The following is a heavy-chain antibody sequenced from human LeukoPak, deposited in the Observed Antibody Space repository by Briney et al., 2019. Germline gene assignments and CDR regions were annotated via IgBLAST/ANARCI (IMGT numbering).Heavy chain of an antibody. V-gene: IGHV3-23*01. D-gene: IGHD3-10*01. J-gene: IGHJ4*02. Sequence: GGSLRLSCAASGFTFGSYAMSWVRKAPGKGLEWVSAISASGGSTYYADSVKGRFTISRANSKNTLYLKMSSLRVEDTAVYYCSVYPRSGAFAYGGERTLLTVSA. CDR2: ISASGGST. CDR3: SVYPRSGAFAY. CDR1: GFTFGSYA.